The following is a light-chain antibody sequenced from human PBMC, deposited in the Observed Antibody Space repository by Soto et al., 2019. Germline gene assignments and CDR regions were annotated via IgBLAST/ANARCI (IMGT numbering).Light chain of an antibody. CDR2: DVS. J-gene: IGLJ2*01. Sequence: QSALTQPASVSGSPGQSITISCTGTSSDVGGYNYVSWYQQHPGKAPKLMFYDVSNRPSGVSNRFSGSKSGNTASLTISELQAEDEADYYCSSYTSSSTLVVFGGGTKLTVL. CDR3: SSYTSSSTLVV. V-gene: IGLV2-14*01. CDR1: SSDVGGYNY.